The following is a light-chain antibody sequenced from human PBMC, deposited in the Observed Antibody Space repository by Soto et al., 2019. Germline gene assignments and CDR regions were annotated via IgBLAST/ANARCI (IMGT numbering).Light chain of an antibody. J-gene: IGKJ5*01. Sequence: EIVLTQSPATLSLSPGERVTLSCRASQSVSSYFAWYQQKPGQAPRPLIYDASNRATGIPARFSGSGSGTDFTLTISSLEPDDFAVYYCQQRSNGPLTFGQGTRLEIK. CDR2: DAS. CDR1: QSVSSY. V-gene: IGKV3-11*01. CDR3: QQRSNGPLT.